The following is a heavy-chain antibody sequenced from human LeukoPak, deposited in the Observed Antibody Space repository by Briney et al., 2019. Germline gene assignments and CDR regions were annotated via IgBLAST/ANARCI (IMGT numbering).Heavy chain of an antibody. Sequence: ASVKVSCKASGGTFSSYTISWVRQAPGQGLEWMGRIIPILGIANYAQKFQGRVTITADKSTSTAYMELSSLRSEDTAVYYCARRGYSYGYRQGFGYWGQGTLVTVSS. D-gene: IGHD5-18*01. J-gene: IGHJ4*02. CDR2: IIPILGIA. CDR1: GGTFSSYT. V-gene: IGHV1-69*02. CDR3: ARRGYSYGYRQGFGY.